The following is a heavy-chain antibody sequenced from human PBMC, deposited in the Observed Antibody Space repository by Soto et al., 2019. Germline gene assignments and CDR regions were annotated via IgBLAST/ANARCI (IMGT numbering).Heavy chain of an antibody. V-gene: IGHV1-18*01. Sequence: ASVKVSCKSSGYPFTHYGITWVRQAPGQGLEWMGWISPFNGNTNYGQTLQGRVTLTTDTSTSTVYMELRSLRSDDTAVYYCARGSSNWAYYFDFWGQGTLVTVSS. D-gene: IGHD6-13*01. CDR1: GYPFTHYG. J-gene: IGHJ4*02. CDR2: ISPFNGNT. CDR3: ARGSSNWAYYFDF.